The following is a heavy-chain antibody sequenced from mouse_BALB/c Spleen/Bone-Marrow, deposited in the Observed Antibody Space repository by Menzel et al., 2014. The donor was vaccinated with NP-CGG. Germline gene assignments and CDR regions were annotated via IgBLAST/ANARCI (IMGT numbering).Heavy chain of an antibody. CDR3: ARGTGYYFDY. Sequence: VQLQQSGPSLVKPSQTPSLTCSVTGDSITNAYWNWIRKFPGNKIDYMGYISYSGNTYYNPSLKSRISITRDTSKNQFYLQLNSVTTEDTATYFCARGTGYYFDYWGQGTTLTVSS. D-gene: IGHD3-3*01. CDR1: GDSITNAY. CDR2: ISYSGNT. V-gene: IGHV3-8*02. J-gene: IGHJ2*01.